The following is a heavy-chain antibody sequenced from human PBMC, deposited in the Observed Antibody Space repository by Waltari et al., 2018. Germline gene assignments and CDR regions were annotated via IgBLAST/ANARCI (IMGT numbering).Heavy chain of an antibody. D-gene: IGHD2-8*01. J-gene: IGHJ4*02. CDR1: GDSVSSNSAA. Sequence: QVQLQQSGPGLVKPSQTLSLTCAISGDSVSSNSAAWNWIRQSPSRGLEWLGRTYYSAKWYNDYAVSVKSRITIHPDTSKNQFSLQLNSVTPEDTAVYYCARTKIGNPSRAFDYWGQGTLVTVSS. V-gene: IGHV6-1*01. CDR3: ARTKIGNPSRAFDY. CDR2: TYYSAKWYN.